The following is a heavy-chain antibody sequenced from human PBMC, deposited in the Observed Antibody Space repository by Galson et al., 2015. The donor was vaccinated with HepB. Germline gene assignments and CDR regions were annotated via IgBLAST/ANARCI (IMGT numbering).Heavy chain of an antibody. CDR3: ARSVVVAATPIDY. Sequence: SLRLSCAASGFTFSSYGMHWVRQAPGKGLEWVAVISYDGSNKYYADSVKGRFTISRDNSKNTLYLQMNSLRAEDTAVYYCARSVVVAATPIDYWGQGTLVTVSS. CDR2: ISYDGSNK. D-gene: IGHD2-15*01. J-gene: IGHJ4*02. V-gene: IGHV3-30*03. CDR1: GFTFSSYG.